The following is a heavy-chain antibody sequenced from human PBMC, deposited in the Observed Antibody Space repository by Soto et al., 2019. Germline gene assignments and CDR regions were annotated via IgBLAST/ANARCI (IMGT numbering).Heavy chain of an antibody. Sequence: TGGSLRLSCAASGFTFSSYGMHWVRQAPGKGLEWVAVISYDGSNKYYADSVKGRFTISRDNSKNTLYLQMNSLRAADTAVYYCARDRTNYDFWSGLTGWGQGTLVTVSS. CDR2: ISYDGSNK. V-gene: IGHV3-30*03. CDR3: ARDRTNYDFWSGLTG. CDR1: GFTFSSYG. D-gene: IGHD3-3*01. J-gene: IGHJ4*02.